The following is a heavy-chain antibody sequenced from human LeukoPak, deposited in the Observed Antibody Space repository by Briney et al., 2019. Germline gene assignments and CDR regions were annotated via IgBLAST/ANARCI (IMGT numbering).Heavy chain of an antibody. D-gene: IGHD6-19*01. V-gene: IGHV3-48*04. CDR1: GFTFSSYS. CDR2: ISSSSSTI. Sequence: GGSLRLSCAASGFTFSSYSMNWVRQAPGKGLEWVSYISSSSSTIYYADSVKGRFTISRDNAKNSLYLQMNSLRAEDTAVYYCARDPWAGTVGYWGQGTLVTVSS. J-gene: IGHJ4*02. CDR3: ARDPWAGTVGY.